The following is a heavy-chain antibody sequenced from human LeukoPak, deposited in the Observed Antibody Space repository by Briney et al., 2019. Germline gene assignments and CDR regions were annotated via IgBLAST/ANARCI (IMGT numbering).Heavy chain of an antibody. D-gene: IGHD3-10*01. Sequence: GGSLRLSCAASGFKFSRYNMNWVRQAPGKGLEWVSSISTSSIYIYYEDSVKGRFTVSRDNARNSLSLQMNSLRAEDTALYYCARDCSGWFGELCHWGQGTLVTVSS. V-gene: IGHV3-21*04. CDR3: ARDCSGWFGELCH. J-gene: IGHJ4*02. CDR2: ISTSSIYI. CDR1: GFKFSRYN.